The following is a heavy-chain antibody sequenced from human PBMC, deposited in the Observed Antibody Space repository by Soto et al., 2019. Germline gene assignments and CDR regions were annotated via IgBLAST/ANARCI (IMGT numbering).Heavy chain of an antibody. V-gene: IGHV1-46*01. CDR1: GYTFTSYY. D-gene: IGHD5-18*01. CDR2: INPSGGST. J-gene: IGHJ4*02. Sequence: ASVKVSCKASGYTFTSYYMHWVRQAPGQGLEWMGIINPSGGSTSYAQKFQGRVTMTRDTSTSTAYMELSSLRSEDTAVYYCAREGFLDTAIGYWGRGTLVTVSS. CDR3: AREGFLDTAIGY.